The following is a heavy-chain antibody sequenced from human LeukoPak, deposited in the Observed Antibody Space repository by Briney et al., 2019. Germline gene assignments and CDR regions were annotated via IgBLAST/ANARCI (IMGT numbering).Heavy chain of an antibody. D-gene: IGHD2-15*01. CDR1: GYTFTSYG. CDR2: ISAYNGNT. V-gene: IGHV1-18*03. Sequence: GASVKVSCKASGYTFTSYGISWVRQPPGQGLEWMGWISAYNGNTYYAPNLQGRVTMTTDTSTSTAYMQLRNLRSDDMAVYYCARDNLAAIAGWGLDYWGQGTLVTVSP. J-gene: IGHJ4*02. CDR3: ARDNLAAIAGWGLDY.